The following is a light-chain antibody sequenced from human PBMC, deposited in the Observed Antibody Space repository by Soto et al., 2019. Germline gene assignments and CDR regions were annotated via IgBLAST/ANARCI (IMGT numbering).Light chain of an antibody. CDR2: HAS. CDR3: QQYNKWPLT. V-gene: IGKV3-15*01. J-gene: IGKJ4*01. Sequence: ETVMTQSPATLSVSPGERATPSCRASQSVSNNLAWYQQKPGQAPRLLIYHASTRATGIPARFSGSGSGTEFTLTISSLQSEDFAVYYCQQYNKWPLTFGGGTKVEIK. CDR1: QSVSNN.